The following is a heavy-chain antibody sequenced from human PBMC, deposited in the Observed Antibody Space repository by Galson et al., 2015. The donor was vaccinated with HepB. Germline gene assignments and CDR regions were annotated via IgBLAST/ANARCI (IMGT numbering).Heavy chain of an antibody. CDR1: GGTFSSYA. V-gene: IGHV1-69*13. D-gene: IGHD3-22*01. Sequence: SVKVSCKASGGTFSSYAISWVRQAPGQGLEWMGGIIPIFGTANYAQKFQGRVTITADESTSTAYMELSSLRSEDTAVYYCARGYDSSGYSSYYFDYWGQGTLVTVSS. CDR3: ARGYDSSGYSSYYFDY. CDR2: IIPIFGTA. J-gene: IGHJ4*02.